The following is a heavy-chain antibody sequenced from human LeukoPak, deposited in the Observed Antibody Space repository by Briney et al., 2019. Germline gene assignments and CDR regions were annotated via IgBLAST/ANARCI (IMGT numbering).Heavy chain of an antibody. V-gene: IGHV4-39*07. J-gene: IGHJ5*02. CDR3: ARVGYSSSWRNWFDP. CDR2: IYYSGST. D-gene: IGHD6-13*01. CDR1: GGSISSSSYY. Sequence: SETLSLTCTVSGGSISSSSYYWGWIRQPPGKGLEWIGSIYYSGSTYYNPSLKSRVTISVDTSKNQFSLKLSSVTAADTAVYYCARVGYSSSWRNWFDPWGQGTLVTVSS.